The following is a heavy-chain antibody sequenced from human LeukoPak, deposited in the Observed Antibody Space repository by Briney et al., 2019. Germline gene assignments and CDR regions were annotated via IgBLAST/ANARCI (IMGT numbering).Heavy chain of an antibody. Sequence: SETLSLTCAVYGGSFSGYYWSWIRQPPGKGLEWIGEINHSGSTNYNPSLKSRVTTSVDTSKNQFSLKLSSVTAADTAVYYCAREGTSSSYGYWGQGTLVTVSS. CDR1: GGSFSGYY. D-gene: IGHD6-13*01. CDR2: INHSGST. J-gene: IGHJ4*02. CDR3: AREGTSSSYGY. V-gene: IGHV4-34*01.